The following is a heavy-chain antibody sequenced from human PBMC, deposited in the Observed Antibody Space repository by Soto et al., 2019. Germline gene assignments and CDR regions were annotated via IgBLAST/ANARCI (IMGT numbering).Heavy chain of an antibody. V-gene: IGHV3-15*01. J-gene: IGHJ3*01. CDR1: GFTFSNAW. Sequence: EVQLVESGGGLVKPGGSLRLSCAASGFTFSNAWMSWVRQAPGKGLEWVGRIKSETDGGTTDYAAPVKGRFTISRHDSKDTLYPQINSLKTEDPAVYCCTTGVGYNWNADDAFDFWGQGTMVTVSS. D-gene: IGHD1-1*01. CDR3: TTGVGYNWNADDAFDF. CDR2: IKSETDGGTT.